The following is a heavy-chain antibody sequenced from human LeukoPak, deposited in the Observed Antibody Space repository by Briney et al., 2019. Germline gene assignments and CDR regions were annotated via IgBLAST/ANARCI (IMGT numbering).Heavy chain of an antibody. CDR3: ARDPPASSSTHSSSWSFDS. CDR2: VHSNGRT. D-gene: IGHD6-13*01. Sequence: SETLSLTCTVSGASIGSYYWTWIRQPAGKGLEWIGRVHSNGRTNYNPSLRSRVTMSVDTSKQQISLNLFSVTAADTAVYYCARDPPASSSTHSSSWSFDSWGQGTLVTVSS. V-gene: IGHV4-4*07. J-gene: IGHJ4*02. CDR1: GASIGSYY.